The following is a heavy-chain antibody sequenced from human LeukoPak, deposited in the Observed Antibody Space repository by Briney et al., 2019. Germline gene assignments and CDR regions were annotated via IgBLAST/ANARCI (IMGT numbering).Heavy chain of an antibody. J-gene: IGHJ5*02. Sequence: GGSLRLSCPATCLPFSRYTMKWLAQAPGKGLEWVSSISSSSIYIYYADSVKGRFTISRDNAKNSLYLQMNSLRAEDTAVYYCPREFSEQQPNRWFHPWGQGTLVTVSS. CDR2: ISSSSIYI. D-gene: IGHD6-13*01. V-gene: IGHV3-21*01. CDR3: PREFSEQQPNRWFHP. CDR1: CLPFSRYT.